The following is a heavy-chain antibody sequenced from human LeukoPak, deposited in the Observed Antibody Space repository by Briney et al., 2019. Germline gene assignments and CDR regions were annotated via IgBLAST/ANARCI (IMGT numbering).Heavy chain of an antibody. J-gene: IGHJ5*02. CDR1: GGSISSYY. V-gene: IGHV4-59*08. D-gene: IGHD3-10*01. Sequence: SETPSLTCTVSGGSISSYYWSWIRQPPGKGLEWIGYIYYSGSTNYNPSLKSRVTISVDTSKNQFSLKLSSVTAADTAVYYCARTGGLLWFGELGEEVFWFDPWGQGTLVTVSS. CDR2: IYYSGST. CDR3: ARTGGLLWFGELGEEVFWFDP.